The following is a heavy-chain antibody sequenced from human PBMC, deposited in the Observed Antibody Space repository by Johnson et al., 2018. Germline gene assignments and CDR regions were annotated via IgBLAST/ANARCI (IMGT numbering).Heavy chain of an antibody. J-gene: IGHJ3*02. CDR1: GFTFSSYG. CDR2: ISYDGSNK. V-gene: IGHV3-30*18. CDR3: GKDHPTLFDI. Sequence: QVQLVESGGGLVQPGRSLRLSCAASGFTFSSYGMHWVRQAPGKGLEGVAVISYDGSNKYYADSVKGRFTISRANSKNTLYPQMNNLRAEETAVYFCGKDHPTLFDIWGQGTMVTVSS.